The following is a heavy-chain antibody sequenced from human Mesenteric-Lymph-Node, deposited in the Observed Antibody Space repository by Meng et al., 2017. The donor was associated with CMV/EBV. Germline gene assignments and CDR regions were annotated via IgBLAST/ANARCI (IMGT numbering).Heavy chain of an antibody. CDR1: GFTFSSYG. J-gene: IGHJ4*02. V-gene: IGHV3-30*02. Sequence: GGSLRLSCAVSGFTFSSYGMDWVRQAPGKGLEWVAFMRFDGTNKYYADSVKGRFTISRDNAKNSLYLQMNSLRAEDTAVYYCAREVGGNYFFDYWGQGTLVTVSS. D-gene: IGHD1-7*01. CDR2: MRFDGTNK. CDR3: AREVGGNYFFDY.